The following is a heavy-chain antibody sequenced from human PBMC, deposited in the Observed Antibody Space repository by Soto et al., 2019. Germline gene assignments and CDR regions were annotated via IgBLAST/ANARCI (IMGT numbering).Heavy chain of an antibody. Sequence: GASVKVSCKASGYTFTGYYMHWVRQAPGQGLEWMGWINPNSGGTNYAQKFQGWVTMTRDTSISTAYMELSRLRSDDTAVYYCARGATLRPSQFNYYGMDVWGQGTTVTVS. CDR2: INPNSGGT. D-gene: IGHD1-26*01. J-gene: IGHJ6*02. CDR3: ARGATLRPSQFNYYGMDV. V-gene: IGHV1-2*04. CDR1: GYTFTGYY.